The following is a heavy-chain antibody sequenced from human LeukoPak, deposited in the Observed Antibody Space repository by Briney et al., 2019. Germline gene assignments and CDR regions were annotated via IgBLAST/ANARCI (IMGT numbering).Heavy chain of an antibody. J-gene: IGHJ4*02. CDR1: GYTFTTNQ. Sequence: ASVKVSCKASGYTFTTNQIHWVREAPGQGLEWMGGIDPYSDNTNYAQTFQGRVTVTRDTSTSTVYVDLNSLRSEDTAVYYCASEKMGGLFDYWGLGTLVTVSS. D-gene: IGHD1-26*01. V-gene: IGHV1-46*01. CDR3: ASEKMGGLFDY. CDR2: IDPYSDNT.